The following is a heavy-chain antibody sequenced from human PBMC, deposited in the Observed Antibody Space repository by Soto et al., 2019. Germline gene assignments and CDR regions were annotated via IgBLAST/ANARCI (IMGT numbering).Heavy chain of an antibody. Sequence: QVQLVESGGGVVQPGRSLRLSCAASGFTFSSYGMHWVRQAPGKGLEGVAVILSDGNNKFYADSVKGRFTISRDNSKNTLYLQMDSLRVEDTAVYYCAKGRGNYWAIDSWGQGTLVTVSS. CDR1: GFTFSSYG. J-gene: IGHJ4*02. V-gene: IGHV3-30*18. D-gene: IGHD1-7*01. CDR2: ILSDGNNK. CDR3: AKGRGNYWAIDS.